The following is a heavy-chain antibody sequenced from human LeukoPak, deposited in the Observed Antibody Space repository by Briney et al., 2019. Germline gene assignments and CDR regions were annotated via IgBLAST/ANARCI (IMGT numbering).Heavy chain of an antibody. Sequence: SETLSLTCTLSGGSISNCFWNWIRQPVGKGLEWIGRIYTSGSTNYNPSLKSRVTMSIDTSKNQFSLKVISVTAADAAVYYCARAGDGSGSYDNADYDFWGQGILVTVSS. V-gene: IGHV4-4*07. J-gene: IGHJ4*02. CDR1: GGSISNCF. CDR2: IYTSGST. D-gene: IGHD3-10*01. CDR3: ARAGDGSGSYDNADYDF.